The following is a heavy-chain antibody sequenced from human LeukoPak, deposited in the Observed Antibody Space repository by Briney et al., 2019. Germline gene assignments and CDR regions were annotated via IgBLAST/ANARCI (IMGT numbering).Heavy chain of an antibody. CDR2: INHSGST. V-gene: IGHV4-34*01. CDR1: GGSFRGYY. D-gene: IGHD2-2*01. J-gene: IGHJ4*02. Sequence: SETLSLTCAVYGGSFRGYYWSWIRQPAGKGLEWIGEINHSGSTNYNPSLKSRVTISLDTSMKKFSLKLNSVTAADTAVYYCASTERCSTTCPLDYWGQGTLVTVSS. CDR3: ASTERCSTTCPLDY.